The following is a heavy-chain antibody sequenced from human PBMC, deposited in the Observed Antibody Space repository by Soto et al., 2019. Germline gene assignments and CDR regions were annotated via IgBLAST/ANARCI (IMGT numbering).Heavy chain of an antibody. CDR3: ARKYYDIVTGSPSFDY. CDR1: SGSISSSNW. V-gene: IGHV4-4*02. CDR2: IYHSGST. J-gene: IGHJ4*02. D-gene: IGHD3-9*01. Sequence: QVQLQESGPGLVKPSGTLSLTCAVSSGSISSSNWWSWVRQPPGKGLEWIGEIYHSGSTNYNPSLKSRVTISVDKSKDQFSLKLSSVTAADTAVYYCARKYYDIVTGSPSFDYWGQGTLVTVSS.